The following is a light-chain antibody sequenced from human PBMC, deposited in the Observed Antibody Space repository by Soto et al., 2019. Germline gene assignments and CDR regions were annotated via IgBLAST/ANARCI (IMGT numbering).Light chain of an antibody. J-gene: IGKJ2*01. V-gene: IGKV4-1*01. CDR3: QQYYNTPPYT. Sequence: DIVMTQSPDSLAVSLGERATINCKSSQSVLYSSNNKNYLAWYQQKPGQPPKLLIYWASTRESGVPDRFSGSGSGTDFTLTISSLQAEDVAVYDCQQYYNTPPYTFGQGTKLEIK. CDR2: WAS. CDR1: QSVLYSSNNKNY.